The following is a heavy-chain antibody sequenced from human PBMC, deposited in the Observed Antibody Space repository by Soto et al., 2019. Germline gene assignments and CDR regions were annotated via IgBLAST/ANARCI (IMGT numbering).Heavy chain of an antibody. Sequence: GGSLRLSCAASGFTFSSYAMSWVRQAPGKGLEWVSAISGSGGSTYYADSVKGRFTISGDNSKNTLYLQMNSLRAEDTAVYYCAKEPMVRGSYYYYGMDVWGQGTTVTVSS. CDR3: AKEPMVRGSYYYYGMDV. V-gene: IGHV3-23*01. CDR1: GFTFSSYA. J-gene: IGHJ6*02. CDR2: ISGSGGST. D-gene: IGHD3-10*01.